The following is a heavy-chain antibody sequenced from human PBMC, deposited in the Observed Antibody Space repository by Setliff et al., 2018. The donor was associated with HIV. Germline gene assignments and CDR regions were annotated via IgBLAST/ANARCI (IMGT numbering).Heavy chain of an antibody. J-gene: IGHJ4*02. Sequence: PGESLKISCEASGFTFSDFYMSWIRQAPGKGLEWIAYISGTGNTVYHSDSVKGRFTISRDNSKNTLYLQMNSLRAEDTAVYYCAKERDWDIVVVPAAKGFDYWGQGTLVTVSS. V-gene: IGHV3-11*01. CDR3: AKERDWDIVVVPAAKGFDY. CDR1: GFTFSDFY. CDR2: ISGTGNTV. D-gene: IGHD2-2*01.